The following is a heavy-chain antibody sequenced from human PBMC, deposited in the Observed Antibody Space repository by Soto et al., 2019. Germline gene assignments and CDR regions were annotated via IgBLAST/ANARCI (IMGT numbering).Heavy chain of an antibody. CDR1: GGTFGDMT. CDR3: ARGGDGYGP. D-gene: IGHD3-10*01. J-gene: IGHJ5*02. CDR2: ITPLLGFS. V-gene: IGHV1-69*02. Sequence: QVQLVQSGAEVKKPGSSVKVSCTASGGTFGDMTISWLRQAPGQGLEWMGKITPLLGFSKYTERFQGRLTITADKSTATANMELISLRSEDTAVYYCARGGDGYGPWGQGTLVTVSS.